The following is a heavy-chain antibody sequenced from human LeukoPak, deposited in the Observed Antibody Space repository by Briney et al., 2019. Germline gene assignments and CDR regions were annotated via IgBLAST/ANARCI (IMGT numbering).Heavy chain of an antibody. CDR2: DGHT. D-gene: IGHD6-19*01. V-gene: IGHV4-61*01. Sequence: SETLSLTCTVSGGSVSSGYFHWSWIRQAPGKGLEWIGHDGHTNYNPSLRSRVTISIDTSRNQFSLKLSSVTAADTAVYYCASLAVAGLSEGYWGQGTLVIVSS. CDR1: GGSVSSGYFH. J-gene: IGHJ4*02. CDR3: ASLAVAGLSEGY.